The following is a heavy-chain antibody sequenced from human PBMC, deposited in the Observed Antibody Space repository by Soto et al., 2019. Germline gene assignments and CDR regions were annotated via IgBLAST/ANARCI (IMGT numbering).Heavy chain of an antibody. J-gene: IGHJ3*02. D-gene: IGHD2-15*01. Sequence: QVQLVQSGAEVKKPGSSVKVSCKASGGTFSSYTISWVRQAPGQGLEWMGRIITLLGIANYAQKFQGRVTIAADKSTSTAYMELSSLRSEDTAVYYCAGGGPIVVVVAATYACDIWGQGTMVTVSS. CDR1: GGTFSSYT. V-gene: IGHV1-69*02. CDR2: IITLLGIA. CDR3: AGGGPIVVVVAATYACDI.